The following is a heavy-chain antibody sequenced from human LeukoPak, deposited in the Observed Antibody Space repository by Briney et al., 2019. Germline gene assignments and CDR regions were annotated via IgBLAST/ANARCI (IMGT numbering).Heavy chain of an antibody. CDR2: ISAYNGNT. V-gene: IGHV1-18*04. J-gene: IGHJ4*02. Sequence: VSVKVSCKASGYTFTSYGISWVRQAPGQGLEWMGWISAYNGNTNYAQKLQGRVTMTTDTSTSTAYMELRSLRSDDTAVYYCARASPYCSSTSCYRFDYWGQGTLVTVSS. D-gene: IGHD2-2*01. CDR3: ARASPYCSSTSCYRFDY. CDR1: GYTFTSYG.